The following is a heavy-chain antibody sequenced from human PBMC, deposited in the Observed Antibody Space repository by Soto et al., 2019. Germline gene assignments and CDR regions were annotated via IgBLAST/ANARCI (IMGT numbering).Heavy chain of an antibody. D-gene: IGHD1-26*01. Sequence: SETLSLTCTVSGGSISSSTYYWGWMRQPPGKGLEWIASFFIGGNTYYNPSLKSRVTISVDTSKNQFSLKLSSVTAADTAVYYCAREIGEGWELLDYYGMDVWGQGTTVTVS. CDR1: GGSISSSTYY. J-gene: IGHJ6*02. V-gene: IGHV4-39*02. CDR3: AREIGEGWELLDYYGMDV. CDR2: FFIGGNT.